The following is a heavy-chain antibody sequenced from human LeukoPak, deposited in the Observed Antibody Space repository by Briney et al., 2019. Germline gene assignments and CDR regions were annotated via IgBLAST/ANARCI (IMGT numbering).Heavy chain of an antibody. D-gene: IGHD3-10*02. CDR2: ISFSNKYI. Sequence: GGSLRLSCAASGFTFSSYSIAWVRQAPGKGLEWVSSISFSNKYIYYGDSVKGRFTISRDNAKHSVYLQMNSLRVEDTAVYYCARDGVLFGESVYYFDYWGQGALVTVSS. CDR1: GFTFSSYS. J-gene: IGHJ4*02. V-gene: IGHV3-21*01. CDR3: ARDGVLFGESVYYFDY.